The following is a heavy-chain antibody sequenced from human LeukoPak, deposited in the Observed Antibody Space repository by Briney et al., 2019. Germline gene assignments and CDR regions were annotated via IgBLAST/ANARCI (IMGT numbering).Heavy chain of an antibody. CDR2: IYHSGST. D-gene: IGHD6-19*01. Sequence: PSETLSLTCTVSGGSMNTYYWTWIRQPPGKGLEWIGYIYHSGSTKYNPSLKSRVTISVDTSKNQFSLNLSSVTAADTAVYYCARDRGIAVAGSLYHYYYYYMDVWGKGTTVTISS. V-gene: IGHV4-59*01. CDR3: ARDRGIAVAGSLYHYYYYYMDV. J-gene: IGHJ6*03. CDR1: GGSMNTYY.